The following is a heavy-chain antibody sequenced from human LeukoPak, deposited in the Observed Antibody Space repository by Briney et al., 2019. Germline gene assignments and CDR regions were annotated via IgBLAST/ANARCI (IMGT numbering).Heavy chain of an antibody. J-gene: IGHJ4*02. V-gene: IGHV4-34*01. CDR3: ARYSSGWYPEHY. CDR1: GGSFSGYY. Sequence: LKPSETLSLTCAVYGGSFSGYYWSWIRQPPGKGLEWIGEINHSGSTNYNPSLKSRVTISVDTSKNQFSLKLSSVTAADTAVYYCARYSSGWYPEHYWGQGTLVTVSS. D-gene: IGHD6-19*01. CDR2: INHSGST.